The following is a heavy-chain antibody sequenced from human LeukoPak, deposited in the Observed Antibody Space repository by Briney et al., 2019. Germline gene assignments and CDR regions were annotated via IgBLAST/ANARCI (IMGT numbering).Heavy chain of an antibody. V-gene: IGHV1-24*01. D-gene: IGHD2-2*02. CDR3: ATIGYGSSTSCYTYYFDY. J-gene: IGHJ4*02. CDR1: GYTLTELS. CDR2: FDPEDGET. Sequence: GASVKVSCKVAGYTLTELSMHWVRQAPGKGLEWMGGFDPEDGETIYAQKFQGRVTMTEDTSTDTAYMELSSLRSEDTAVYYCATIGYGSSTSCYTYYFDYWGQGTLVTVSS.